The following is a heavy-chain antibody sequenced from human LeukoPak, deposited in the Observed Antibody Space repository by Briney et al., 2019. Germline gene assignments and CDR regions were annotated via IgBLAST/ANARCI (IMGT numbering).Heavy chain of an antibody. CDR2: ISSSGGGT. CDR3: AKVETTGPLPYYYYGMDV. D-gene: IGHD3-9*01. Sequence: PGGSLRLSCAASVFTFSNYAMTWVRQAPGKGLEWVSTISSSGGGTYYADSVKGRFTFSRDNSKNTLYLQMNGLRAEDTAVYYCAKVETTGPLPYYYYGMDVWGQGTTVTVSS. V-gene: IGHV3-23*01. J-gene: IGHJ6*02. CDR1: VFTFSNYA.